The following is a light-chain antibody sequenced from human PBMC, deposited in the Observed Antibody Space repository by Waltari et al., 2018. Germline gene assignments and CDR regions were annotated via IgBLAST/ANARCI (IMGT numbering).Light chain of an antibody. CDR3: QQYYKTPIT. J-gene: IGKJ4*01. V-gene: IGKV4-1*01. CDR1: QSILYSPNNKNY. Sequence: DIVMTQSPDSLAVSLGERATINCKSSQSILYSPNNKNYSGWYQQKPGQPPKLLIYWASTRESGVPDRFSGSGSGTDFTLTISGLQAEDVAVYYCQQYYKTPITFGGGTKVEIK. CDR2: WAS.